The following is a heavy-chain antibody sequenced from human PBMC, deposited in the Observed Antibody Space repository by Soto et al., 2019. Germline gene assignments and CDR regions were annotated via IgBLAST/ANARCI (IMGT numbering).Heavy chain of an antibody. CDR2: IYYSGST. D-gene: IGHD3-22*01. CDR1: GGSISSSSYY. CDR3: ARPNTMIVVTDAFDI. J-gene: IGHJ3*02. V-gene: IGHV4-39*01. Sequence: QLQLQESGPGLVKPSETLSLTCTVSGGSISSSSYYWGWIRQPPGKGLEWIGSIYYSGSTYYNPSLKSRVTISVDTSKNQFSLKLSSVTAADTAVYYCARPNTMIVVTDAFDIWGQGTMVTVSS.